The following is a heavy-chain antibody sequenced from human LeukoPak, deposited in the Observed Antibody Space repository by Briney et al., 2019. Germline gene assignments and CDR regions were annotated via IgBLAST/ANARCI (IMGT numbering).Heavy chain of an antibody. CDR3: ARDKWLTTTHYFDY. D-gene: IGHD4-11*01. V-gene: IGHV3-21*01. CDR1: GFTFSSYE. J-gene: IGHJ4*02. Sequence: GGSLRLSCAASGFTFSSYEMNWVRQAPGKGLEWVSSISSSSSYIYYAYSVKGRFTVSRDNVKNSVYLQMNSLRAEDTAVYYCARDKWLTTTHYFDYWGQGTLVTVSS. CDR2: ISSSSSYI.